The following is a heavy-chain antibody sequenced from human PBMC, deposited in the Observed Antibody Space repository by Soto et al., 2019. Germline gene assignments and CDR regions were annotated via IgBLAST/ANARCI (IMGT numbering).Heavy chain of an antibody. Sequence: QVQLVQSGAEVKKPGSSVTVSCKASGGTFSSYTISWVRQAPGQGLEWMAGISPIFGTPIYAQKYQDRVTPTADDSTMTDCMGMTRLTSEDAAAYYCARVVVGSRLSLDYWGQGTLVTISS. D-gene: IGHD1-26*01. CDR2: ISPIFGTP. V-gene: IGHV1-69*01. CDR3: ARVVVGSRLSLDY. CDR1: GGTFSSYT. J-gene: IGHJ4*02.